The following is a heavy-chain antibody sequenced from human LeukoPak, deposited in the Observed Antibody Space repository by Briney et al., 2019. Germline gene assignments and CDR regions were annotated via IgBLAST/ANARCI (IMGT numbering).Heavy chain of an antibody. CDR1: GYTFTGYY. Sequence: GASVKVSCKASGYTFTGYYMHWVRQAPGQGLEWMGWISAYNGNTNYAQKLQGRVTMTTDTSTSTAYKELRSLRSDDTAVYYCARDMRYSSGWYVEDWGQGTLVTVSS. CDR2: ISAYNGNT. CDR3: ARDMRYSSGWYVED. D-gene: IGHD6-19*01. J-gene: IGHJ4*02. V-gene: IGHV1-18*04.